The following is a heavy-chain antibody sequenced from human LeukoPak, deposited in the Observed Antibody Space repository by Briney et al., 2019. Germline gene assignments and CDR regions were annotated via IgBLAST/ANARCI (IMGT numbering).Heavy chain of an antibody. CDR1: GGSFSGYY. J-gene: IGHJ6*03. CDR2: INHSGST. V-gene: IGHV4-34*01. Sequence: SETLSLTCAVYGGSFSGYYWSWIRQPPGKGLEWIGEINHSGSTNYNPSLKSRVTISVDTSKNQFSLKLSSVTAADTAVYYCTGGRAAMADDYMDVWGKGTTVTISS. D-gene: IGHD2-2*01. CDR3: TGGRAAMADDYMDV.